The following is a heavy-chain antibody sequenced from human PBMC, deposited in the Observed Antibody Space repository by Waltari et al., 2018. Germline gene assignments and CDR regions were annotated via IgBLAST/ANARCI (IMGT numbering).Heavy chain of an antibody. D-gene: IGHD2-2*01. CDR3: ARPLVPPFDAFDI. Sequence: QVQLQQWGAGLLKPSETLSLTCAVYGGSFSGYYWIWIRQPPGKGLEWIGEINHSGSTNYNPSLKSRVTISVDTSKNQFSLKLSSVTAADTAVYYCARPLVPPFDAFDIWGQGIMVTVSS. CDR2: INHSGST. J-gene: IGHJ3*02. V-gene: IGHV4-34*01. CDR1: GGSFSGYY.